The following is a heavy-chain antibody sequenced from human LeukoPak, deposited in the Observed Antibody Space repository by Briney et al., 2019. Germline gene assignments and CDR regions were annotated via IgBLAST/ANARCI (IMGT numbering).Heavy chain of an antibody. J-gene: IGHJ3*02. V-gene: IGHV3-21*05. CDR3: ARAEYSSSWHDAFDI. CDR1: GFTFSSYE. CDR2: ISSSSSYT. D-gene: IGHD6-13*01. Sequence: PGGSLRLSCAASGFTFSSYEMNWVRQAPGKGLEWVSYISSSSSYTNYADSVKGRFTISRDNAKNSLYLQMNSLRAEDTAVYYCARAEYSSSWHDAFDIWGQGTMVTVSS.